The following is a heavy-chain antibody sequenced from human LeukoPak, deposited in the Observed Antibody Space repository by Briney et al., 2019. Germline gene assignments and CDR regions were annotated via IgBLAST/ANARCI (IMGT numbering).Heavy chain of an antibody. Sequence: GASVKVSCKASGYTFTSYGISWVRQAPGQGLEWMGIINPSGGTTTYAQKFQGRVALTRDTSTNTVYMELTSPRSEDTAVYYCARGLDSNGYYAPWGQGTLVTVSS. V-gene: IGHV1-46*01. CDR2: INPSGGTT. J-gene: IGHJ5*02. CDR1: GYTFTSYG. D-gene: IGHD3-22*01. CDR3: ARGLDSNGYYAP.